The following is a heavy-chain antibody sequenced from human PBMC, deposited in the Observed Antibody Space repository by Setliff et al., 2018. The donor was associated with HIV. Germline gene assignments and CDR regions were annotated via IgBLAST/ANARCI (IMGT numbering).Heavy chain of an antibody. D-gene: IGHD7-27*01. CDR2: IHTNRGT. V-gene: IGHV4-4*09. CDR1: GGSNSGDY. Sequence: KPSETLSLTCTVSGGSNSGDYWSWIRQPPGKGLEWIGYIHTNRGTKTNLSLKTRVTISLDTSKNQFSLKLSSVTAADTAVFYCARELRGTWGGPPYYFDSWGQGTLVTVSS. J-gene: IGHJ4*02. CDR3: ARELRGTWGGPPYYFDS.